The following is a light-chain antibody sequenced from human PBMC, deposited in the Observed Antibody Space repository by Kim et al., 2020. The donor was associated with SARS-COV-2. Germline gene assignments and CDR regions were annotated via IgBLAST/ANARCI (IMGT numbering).Light chain of an antibody. J-gene: IGLJ2*01. Sequence: QSALTQPASVSGSPGQSITISCTGTSSDVGGYNYVSWYQQHQGKAPKLMIYDVSKRPSGVSNRFSGSKSGNTASLTISGLQAEDEADYYCSSYTSSSTVVFGGGTQLTVL. CDR1: SSDVGGYNY. CDR2: DVS. V-gene: IGLV2-14*01. CDR3: SSYTSSSTVV.